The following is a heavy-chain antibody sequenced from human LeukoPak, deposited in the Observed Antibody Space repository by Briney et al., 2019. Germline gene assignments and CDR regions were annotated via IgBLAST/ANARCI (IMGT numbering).Heavy chain of an antibody. CDR2: ISAYTGNT. CDR1: GYPFTNFG. CDR3: ARDFWVRHSAPAPKDL. V-gene: IGHV1-18*01. D-gene: IGHD2-2*01. J-gene: IGHJ5*02. Sequence: ASVKVSCKASGYPFTNFGICWVRQAPGQGLEWMGWISAYTGNTKYGQRFQGRVTMTTDTSTSTAYMELRSLRSDDTAVFYCARDFWVRHSAPAPKDLWGQGTLVTVSS.